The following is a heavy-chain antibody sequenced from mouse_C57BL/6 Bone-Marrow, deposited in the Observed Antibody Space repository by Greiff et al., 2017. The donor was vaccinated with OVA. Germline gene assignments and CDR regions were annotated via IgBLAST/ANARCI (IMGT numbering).Heavy chain of an antibody. V-gene: IGHV2-5*01. CDR1: GFSLTSYG. Sequence: VMLVESGPGLVQPSQSLSITCTVSGFSLTSYGVHWVRQSPGKGLEWLGVIWRGGSTDYNAAFMSRLSITKDNSKSQVFFKMNSLQADDTAIYYCAKAGYYGSSPWFAYWGQGTLVTVSA. CDR3: AKAGYYGSSPWFAY. J-gene: IGHJ3*01. CDR2: IWRGGST. D-gene: IGHD1-1*01.